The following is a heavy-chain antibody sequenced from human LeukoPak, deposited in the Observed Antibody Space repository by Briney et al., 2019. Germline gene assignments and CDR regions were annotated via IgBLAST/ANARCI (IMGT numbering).Heavy chain of an antibody. Sequence: ASVKVSCKAAGYTFTSHGFIWLRQAPGQGLEWMGWVTVNNGYTKYAQELQGRVTMTTDTSTSTAYMELRSLRSDDTAVYYCAKVHCISTNCNHIWTYFDYWGQGTLVTVSS. J-gene: IGHJ4*02. V-gene: IGHV1-18*01. CDR2: VTVNNGYT. CDR1: GYTFTSHG. CDR3: AKVHCISTNCNHIWTYFDY. D-gene: IGHD2-2*01.